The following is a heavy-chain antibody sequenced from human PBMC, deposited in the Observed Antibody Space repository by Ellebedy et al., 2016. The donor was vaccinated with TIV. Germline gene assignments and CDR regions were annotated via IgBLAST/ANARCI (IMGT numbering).Heavy chain of an antibody. Sequence: GESLKISCAASGFTFSSYGLNWVRQAPGKGLEWVSYISSSSSTIYYADSVKGRFTISGDNAKNSLYLQMNSLRTEDTAVYYCARVTLPWGQGTLVTVSS. J-gene: IGHJ4*02. CDR1: GFTFSSYG. V-gene: IGHV3-48*04. CDR3: ARVTLP. D-gene: IGHD3-10*01. CDR2: ISSSSSTI.